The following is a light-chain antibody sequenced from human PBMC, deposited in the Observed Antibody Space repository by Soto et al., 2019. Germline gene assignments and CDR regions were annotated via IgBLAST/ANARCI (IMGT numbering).Light chain of an antibody. CDR1: QNLGTLY. CDR3: QQYAGPPRT. V-gene: IGKV3-20*01. CDR2: SAS. Sequence: IVLTQSPGTLSLSPGERGTLSCRASQNLGTLYLAWFQQKSGQAPRLLIYSASRRATGIPDRFTGSGSGTDFPLTINGVELKVFGVYFCQQYAGPPRTLGKGTKGDIK. J-gene: IGKJ1*01.